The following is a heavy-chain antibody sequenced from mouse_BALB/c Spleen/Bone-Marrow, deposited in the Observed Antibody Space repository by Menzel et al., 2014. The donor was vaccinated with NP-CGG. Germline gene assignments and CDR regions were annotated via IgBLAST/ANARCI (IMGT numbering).Heavy chain of an antibody. J-gene: IGHJ3*01. CDR1: GYSFTSYY. V-gene: IGHV1-28*01. CDR2: IDPFNGVT. D-gene: IGHD2-4*01. CDR3: ARRVITTGPGFAY. Sequence: VQLQQSGPELMKPGASVNISCKASGYSFTSYYIHWVKQNHGKSLEWIGYIDPFNGVTIYNQKFKGKATLTADKSSSTAYMHLSSLTSEDSAVYYCARRVITTGPGFAYGGQGTLVTVSA.